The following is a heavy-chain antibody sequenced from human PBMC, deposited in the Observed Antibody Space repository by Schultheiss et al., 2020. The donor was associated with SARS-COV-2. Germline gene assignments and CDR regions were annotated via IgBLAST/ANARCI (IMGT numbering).Heavy chain of an antibody. Sequence: ASVKVSCKASGYTFTSYYMHWVRQAPGQGLEWMGIINPSGGSTSYAQKFQGRVTMTTDTSTSTAYMELRSLRSDDTAVYYCARRKRQSPYYYYYMDVWGKGTTVTVSS. CDR3: ARRKRQSPYYYYYMDV. J-gene: IGHJ6*03. D-gene: IGHD1-14*01. CDR1: GYTFTSYY. CDR2: INPSGGST. V-gene: IGHV1-46*01.